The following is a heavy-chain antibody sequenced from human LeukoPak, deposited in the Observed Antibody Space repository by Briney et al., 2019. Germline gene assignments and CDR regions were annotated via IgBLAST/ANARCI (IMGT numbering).Heavy chain of an antibody. Sequence: SETLSLTCTVSGDSISSTTYYWGFIRQPPWKGLEWIGSIYYRGNTYYNPSLKSRVTISVDTSNNQFSLKLSSVTAADTAVYYCARLYSGTRPPDYWGQGTLVTVSS. D-gene: IGHD6-6*01. CDR2: IYYRGNT. CDR1: GDSISSTTYY. V-gene: IGHV4-39*01. J-gene: IGHJ4*02. CDR3: ARLYSGTRPPDY.